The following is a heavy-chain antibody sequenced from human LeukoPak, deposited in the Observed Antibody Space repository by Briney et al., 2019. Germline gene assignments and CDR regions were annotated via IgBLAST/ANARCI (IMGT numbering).Heavy chain of an antibody. CDR2: ISSSSSYI. D-gene: IGHD2-15*01. J-gene: IGHJ3*02. CDR3: ARVCSGGSCGPHYAFDI. CDR1: GFTFSSYS. V-gene: IGHV3-21*01. Sequence: NTGGSLRLSCAASGFTFSSYSMNWVRQAPGKGREWVSSISSSSSYIYYADSLKGRFTISRDNAKNSLYLQMNSLRAEDTAVYYCARVCSGGSCGPHYAFDIWGQGTMVTVSS.